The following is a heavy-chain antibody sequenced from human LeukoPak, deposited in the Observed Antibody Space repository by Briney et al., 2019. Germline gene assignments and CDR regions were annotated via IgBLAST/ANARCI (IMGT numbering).Heavy chain of an antibody. J-gene: IGHJ4*02. Sequence: ASVKVSCKASGYPFTGYYMHWVRQAPGQGLEWMGRINPNSGGTNYAQKFQGRVTMTRDTSISTAYMELSRLRSDDTAVYYRARRYSSSESLVFDYWGQGTLVTVSS. D-gene: IGHD6-6*01. CDR2: INPNSGGT. CDR3: ARRYSSSESLVFDY. CDR1: GYPFTGYY. V-gene: IGHV1-2*06.